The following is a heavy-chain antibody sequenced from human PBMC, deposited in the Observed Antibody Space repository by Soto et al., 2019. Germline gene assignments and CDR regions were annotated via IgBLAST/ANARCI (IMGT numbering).Heavy chain of an antibody. Sequence: ASVKFSCKASGYTFTSYYMHWVRQAPGQGLEWMGIINPSGGSTSYAQKFQGRVTMTRDTSTSTVYMELSSLRSEDTAVYYCARDGYCSSTSCYTGISSWFDPWGQGTLVTVSS. J-gene: IGHJ5*02. CDR2: INPSGGST. CDR3: ARDGYCSSTSCYTGISSWFDP. V-gene: IGHV1-46*01. CDR1: GYTFTSYY. D-gene: IGHD2-2*02.